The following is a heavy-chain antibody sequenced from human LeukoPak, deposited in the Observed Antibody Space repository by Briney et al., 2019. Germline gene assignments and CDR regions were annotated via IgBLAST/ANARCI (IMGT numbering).Heavy chain of an antibody. CDR2: TNHSGST. Sequence: SETLSLTCAVYGGSFSGYYWSWIRQPPGKGLEWIGETNHSGSTNYNPSLKSRVTISVDTSKNQFSLKLSSVTAADTAVYYCARGMLCSGGSCYRYYYYGMDVWGKGTTATVSS. V-gene: IGHV4-34*01. J-gene: IGHJ6*04. CDR1: GGSFSGYY. CDR3: ARGMLCSGGSCYRYYYYGMDV. D-gene: IGHD2-15*01.